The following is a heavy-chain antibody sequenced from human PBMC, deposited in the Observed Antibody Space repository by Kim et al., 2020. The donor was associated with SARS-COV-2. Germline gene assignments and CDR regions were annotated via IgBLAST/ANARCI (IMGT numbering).Heavy chain of an antibody. D-gene: IGHD4-17*01. J-gene: IGHJ4*02. V-gene: IGHV1-2*02. CDR3: ARVKLRGGYFDY. Sequence: NYAQKFQGRVTMTRDTSISTAYMELSRLRSDDTAVYYCARVKLRGGYFDYWGQGTLVTVSS.